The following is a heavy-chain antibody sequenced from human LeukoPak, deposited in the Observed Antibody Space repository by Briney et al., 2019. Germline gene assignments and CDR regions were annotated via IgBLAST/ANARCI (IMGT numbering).Heavy chain of an antibody. CDR3: ARGGYSYGYYFDY. D-gene: IGHD5-18*01. CDR2: INPSGGST. V-gene: IGHV1-46*01. J-gene: IGHJ4*02. Sequence: ASVKVSCKASGYTFTNYYMHWVRQAPGQGLEWMGIINPSGGSTSYAQKFQGRVTITTDESTSTAYMELSSLRSEDTAVYYCARGGYSYGYYFDYWGQGTLVTVSS. CDR1: GYTFTNYY.